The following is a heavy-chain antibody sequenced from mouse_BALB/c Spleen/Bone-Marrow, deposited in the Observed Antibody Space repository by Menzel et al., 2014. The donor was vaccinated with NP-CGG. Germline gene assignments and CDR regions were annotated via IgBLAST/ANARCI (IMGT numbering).Heavy chain of an antibody. CDR1: GFASSSYD. J-gene: IGHJ3*01. D-gene: IGHD2-4*01. CDR2: ISSGGGST. Sequence: EVMLVESGGGLVKPGGSLKLSCAASGFASSSYDMSWVRQTPEKRLEWVAYISSGGGSTYYSDTVKGRFTISRDNAKNTLYLEMSSLKSEDTAMYYCARHMIRGFAYWGQGTLVTVSA. V-gene: IGHV5-12-1*01. CDR3: ARHMIRGFAY.